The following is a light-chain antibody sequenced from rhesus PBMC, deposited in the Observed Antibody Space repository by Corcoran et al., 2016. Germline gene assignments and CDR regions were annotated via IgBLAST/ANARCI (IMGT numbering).Light chain of an antibody. CDR3: LQSYVTPLT. CDR2: AAS. CDR1: QGISDY. V-gene: IGKV1-36*02. Sequence: DIQMTQSPSSLSASVGDRVTITCRASQGISDYLSWYQQKPGKPPKRLNSAASRLESGGPSRFSGSGSGTEFTLTICSLQPADFPACYLLQSYVTPLTFGGGTKVELK. J-gene: IGKJ4*01.